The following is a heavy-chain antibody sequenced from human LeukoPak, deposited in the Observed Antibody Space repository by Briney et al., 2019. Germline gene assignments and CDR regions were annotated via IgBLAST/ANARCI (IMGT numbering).Heavy chain of an antibody. Sequence: PGGSLRLSCAASGFTFSSYWMSWVRQAPGKGLEWVANIKQDGSDKYYVDSVKGRFPISRDNAKNSLYLQMNSLRAEDTAVYYCAKSHSYGFDYWGQGTLVTVSS. CDR3: AKSHSYGFDY. D-gene: IGHD5-18*01. V-gene: IGHV3-7*01. CDR1: GFTFSSYW. J-gene: IGHJ4*02. CDR2: IKQDGSDK.